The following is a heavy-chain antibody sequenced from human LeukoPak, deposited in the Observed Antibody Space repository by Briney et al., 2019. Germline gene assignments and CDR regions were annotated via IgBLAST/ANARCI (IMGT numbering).Heavy chain of an antibody. CDR1: GGTFSSYA. V-gene: IGHV1-69*04. Sequence: SVKVSCKASGGTFSSYAVSWVRQAPGQGLEWMGRIIPILGIANYAQKFQGRVTITADKSTSTAYMELSSLRSEDTAVYYCARDSITMVRGVIIKGIDYWGQGTLVTVSS. J-gene: IGHJ4*02. D-gene: IGHD3-10*01. CDR3: ARDSITMVRGVIIKGIDY. CDR2: IIPILGIA.